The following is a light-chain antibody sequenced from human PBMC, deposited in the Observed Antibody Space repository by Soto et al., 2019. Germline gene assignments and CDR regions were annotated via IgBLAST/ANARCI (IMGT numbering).Light chain of an antibody. CDR1: NSNLGAGYD. Sequence: QSVLTQPPSVSGAPGQRVTLFCTGNNSNLGAGYDVHWYQQLPGAAPKLVIFGNRNRRSGVPERFSGSKSGTSASLAITGLQAEDEADYYCQAYDYSLTAFVFGGGTKLTVL. V-gene: IGLV1-40*01. CDR2: GNR. J-gene: IGLJ3*02. CDR3: QAYDYSLTAFV.